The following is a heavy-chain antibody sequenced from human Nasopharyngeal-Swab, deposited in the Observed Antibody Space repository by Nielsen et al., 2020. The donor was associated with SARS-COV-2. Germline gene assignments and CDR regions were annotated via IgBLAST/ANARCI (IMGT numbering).Heavy chain of an antibody. Sequence: WVRQAPGQGLEWMGGIIPIFGTANYAQKSQGRVTITADESTSTAYMELSSLRSEDTAVYYCARPTVVTPPSYYYYYMDVWGKGTTVTVSS. CDR3: ARPTVVTPPSYYYYYMDV. J-gene: IGHJ6*03. CDR2: IIPIFGTA. D-gene: IGHD4-23*01. V-gene: IGHV1-69*01.